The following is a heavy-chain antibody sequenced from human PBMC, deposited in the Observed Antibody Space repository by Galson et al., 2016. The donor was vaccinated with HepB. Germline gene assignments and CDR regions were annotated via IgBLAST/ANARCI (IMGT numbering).Heavy chain of an antibody. CDR3: ARDRDYYAMDV. J-gene: IGHJ6*02. CDR2: IWYDGSNK. Sequence: SLRLSCAASGFTFSSYGMHWVRQAPGKGLEWVAFIWYDGSNKYYGDSVKGRFTISRDNSKNTLNLQMNSLRAEDTAVFYCARDRDYYAMDVWGQGTTVTVSS. V-gene: IGHV3-33*01. CDR1: GFTFSSYG.